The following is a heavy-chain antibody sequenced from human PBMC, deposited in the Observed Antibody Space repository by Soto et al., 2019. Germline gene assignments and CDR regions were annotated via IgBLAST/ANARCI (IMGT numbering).Heavy chain of an antibody. CDR2: IKNKANSYTT. CDR1: GFTFSDHY. V-gene: IGHV3-72*01. CDR3: TRGRLGSSRSSDY. D-gene: IGHD6-19*01. Sequence: EVQLVESGGGLVQPEGSLRLSCAASGFTFSDHYRDWVRQAPGKGLEWVCRIKNKANSYTTEYAAPVKGRFIISRDDSKNSVFLQMNRLKTDDTAVYYCTRGRLGSSRSSDYWGHGILVTVSS. J-gene: IGHJ4*01.